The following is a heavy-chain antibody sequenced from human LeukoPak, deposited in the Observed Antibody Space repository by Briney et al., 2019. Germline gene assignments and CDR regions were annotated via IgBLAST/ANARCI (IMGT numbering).Heavy chain of an antibody. CDR1: GIAVRTNY. J-gene: IGHJ3*02. CDR2: IYAGGNT. D-gene: IGHD2-2*01. Sequence: GGSLRLSCAASGIAVRTNYISWVHQAPGKGLEWVSVIYAGGNTYYADSVKGRFTISRDNSKNTVYLQMNSLRSEDTAVYYCARGLLGHCSSISCYPGAFDNWGQGTMVSVSS. CDR3: ARGLLGHCSSISCYPGAFDN. V-gene: IGHV3-66*02.